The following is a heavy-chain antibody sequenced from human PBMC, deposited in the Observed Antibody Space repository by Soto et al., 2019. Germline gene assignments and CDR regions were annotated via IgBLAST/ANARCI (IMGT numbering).Heavy chain of an antibody. J-gene: IGHJ4*02. D-gene: IGHD6-13*01. CDR2: IYSGGST. CDR3: ARAAGIAAAGPIDY. CDR1: GFTVSGNY. Sequence: GGSLRLSCAASGFTVSGNYMSWVRQAPGKGLEWVSVIYSGGSTYYADSVKGRFTISRDNSKNTLYLQMNSLRAEDTAVYYCARAAGIAAAGPIDYWGQGTLVTVSS. V-gene: IGHV3-66*01.